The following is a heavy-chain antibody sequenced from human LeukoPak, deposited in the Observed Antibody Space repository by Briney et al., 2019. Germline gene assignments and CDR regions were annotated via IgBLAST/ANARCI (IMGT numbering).Heavy chain of an antibody. CDR2: ISGSSSYI. Sequence: GGSLRLSCAASGFTFSSYSMNWVRQAPGKGLEWVSSISGSSSYIYYADSVKGRFTISRDNSKNTLYLQMNSLRPEDTAVYYCARTSGDYGGFDLWGRGTLVTVSS. V-gene: IGHV3-21*01. CDR3: ARTSGDYGGFDL. D-gene: IGHD4-17*01. CDR1: GFTFSSYS. J-gene: IGHJ2*01.